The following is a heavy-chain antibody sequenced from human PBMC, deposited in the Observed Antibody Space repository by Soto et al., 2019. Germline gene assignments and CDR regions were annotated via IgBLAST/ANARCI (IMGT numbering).Heavy chain of an antibody. CDR3: AKDLDDSSGYFTIFDY. D-gene: IGHD3-22*01. CDR1: GFTFSTYA. CDR2: ISGSGGST. J-gene: IGHJ4*02. Sequence: PVGSLRLSCAASGFTFSTYAMSWVRQAPGKGLEWVSAISGSGGSTYYADSVKGRFTISRDNSKNTLYLQMNSLRAEDTAVYYCAKDLDDSSGYFTIFDYWGQGT. V-gene: IGHV3-23*01.